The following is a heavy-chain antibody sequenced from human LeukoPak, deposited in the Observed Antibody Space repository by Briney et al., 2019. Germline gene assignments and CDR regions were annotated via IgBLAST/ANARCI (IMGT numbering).Heavy chain of an antibody. CDR3: ARGQLWQTGWFDP. V-gene: IGHV3-21*01. J-gene: IGHJ5*02. CDR1: GFTFSDYS. Sequence: PGGSLRLSCAASGFTFSDYSMHWVRQAPGKRLEWVSCISSTSSYIYYADSVRGRFTISRDNAKNSLYLQMNSLRAEDTAVYYCARGQLWQTGWFDPWGQGTLVTVSS. D-gene: IGHD5-18*01. CDR2: ISSTSSYI.